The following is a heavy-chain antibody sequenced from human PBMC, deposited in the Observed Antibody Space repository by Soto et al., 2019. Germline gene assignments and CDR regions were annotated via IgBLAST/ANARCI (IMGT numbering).Heavy chain of an antibody. Sequence: EVQLVQSGAELRKPGESLKISCKGSGYSFPTYWLAWVRQTPGRGLEYMGIIYPGDSDSRYSPAFQGQVTISADKSINTAYLQWTSLKASDTAIYYCARSRVSTPRLEDPFDIWGQGTMVTVSS. CDR2: IYPGDSDS. D-gene: IGHD5-12*01. CDR3: ARSRVSTPRLEDPFDI. V-gene: IGHV5-51*01. CDR1: GYSFPTYW. J-gene: IGHJ3*02.